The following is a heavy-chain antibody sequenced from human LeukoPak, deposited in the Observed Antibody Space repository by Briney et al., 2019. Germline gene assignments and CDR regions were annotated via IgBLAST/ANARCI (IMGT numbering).Heavy chain of an antibody. CDR2: IHTSGST. CDR3: ARDQYYYDSSGYYSFDY. Sequence: SETLSLTCTVSGGSISSGIYYWSWIRQPAGKGLEWIGRIHTSGSTNYNPSLKSRVTMSVDTSKDQFSLKLSSVTAADTAVYYCARDQYYYDSSGYYSFDYWGQGTLVTVSS. V-gene: IGHV4-61*02. J-gene: IGHJ4*02. CDR1: GGSISSGIYY. D-gene: IGHD3-22*01.